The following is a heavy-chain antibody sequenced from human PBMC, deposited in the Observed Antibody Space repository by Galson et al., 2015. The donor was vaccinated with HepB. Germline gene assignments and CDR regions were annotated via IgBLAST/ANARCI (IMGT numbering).Heavy chain of an antibody. CDR3: ARGREDWVAGTKLYYFDY. V-gene: IGHV3-7*03. CDR2: IKQDGSEK. D-gene: IGHD6-19*01. J-gene: IGHJ4*02. Sequence: SLRLSCAASGFTFSSYWMSWVRQAPGKGLEWVANIKQDGSEKYYVDSVKGRFTISRDNAKNSLYLQMNSLRAEDTAVYYCARGREDWVAGTKLYYFDYWGQGTLVTVSS. CDR1: GFTFSSYW.